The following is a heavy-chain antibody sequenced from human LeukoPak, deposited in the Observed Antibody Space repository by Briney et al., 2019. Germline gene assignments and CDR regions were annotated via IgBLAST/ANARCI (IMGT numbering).Heavy chain of an antibody. CDR2: ISSSSSYI. Sequence: GESLRLSCAASGFTFSSYSMNWVRQAPGKGLGWVSSISSSSSYIYYADSVEGRFTISRDNAKNSLYLQMNSLRAEDTAVYYCARGHRGYSYGYFEWFDPWGQGTLVTVSS. J-gene: IGHJ5*02. D-gene: IGHD5-18*01. CDR3: ARGHRGYSYGYFEWFDP. CDR1: GFTFSSYS. V-gene: IGHV3-21*01.